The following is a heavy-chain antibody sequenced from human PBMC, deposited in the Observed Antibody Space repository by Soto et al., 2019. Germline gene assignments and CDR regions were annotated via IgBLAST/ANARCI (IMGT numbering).Heavy chain of an antibody. CDR2: INPDSGYT. Sequence: QVQLVLSGAEVKKPGASVRVSCKVSGYTFTTHSLNWVRQAPGQSLEWMGWINPDSGYTKYAQNFQDRVTITRDTSASTAYLELSSLRSEDTAIYYCARDPPGVFGYYMDVWGKGTTVIVSS. J-gene: IGHJ6*03. CDR1: GYTFTTHS. D-gene: IGHD3-3*01. V-gene: IGHV1-3*01. CDR3: ARDPPGVFGYYMDV.